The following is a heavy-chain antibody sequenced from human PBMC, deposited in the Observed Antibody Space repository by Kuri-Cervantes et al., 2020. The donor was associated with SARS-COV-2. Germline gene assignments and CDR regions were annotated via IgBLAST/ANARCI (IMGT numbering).Heavy chain of an antibody. D-gene: IGHD3-3*01. CDR3: ASRSTPPPYYDFWYGMDV. V-gene: IGHV3-7*05. CDR1: GFTFSSYW. J-gene: IGHJ6*02. CDR2: IKQDGSEK. Sequence: GGSLRLSCAASGFTFSSYWMSWVRQAPGKGLEWVANIKQDGSEKYYVDSVKGRFTISRDNPKNTLYLQMNSLRSEDTAVYYCASRSTPPPYYDFWYGMDVWGQGTTVTVSS.